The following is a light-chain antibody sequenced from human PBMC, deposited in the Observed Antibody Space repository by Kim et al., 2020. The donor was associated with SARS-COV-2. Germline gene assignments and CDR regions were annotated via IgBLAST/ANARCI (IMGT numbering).Light chain of an antibody. CDR1: SSDVGGYNY. Sequence: QSVLTQPASVSGSPGQSITISCTGTSSDVGGYNYVSWYQQHPGKAPKLMIYDVSKRPLGVSNRFSGSKSGNTASLTISGLQAEDEADYYCSSYTSSSTPVFGGGTQLTVL. J-gene: IGLJ2*01. V-gene: IGLV2-14*01. CDR3: SSYTSSSTPV. CDR2: DVS.